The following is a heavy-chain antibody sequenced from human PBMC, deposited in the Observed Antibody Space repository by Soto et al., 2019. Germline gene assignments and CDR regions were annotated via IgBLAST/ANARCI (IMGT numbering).Heavy chain of an antibody. CDR1: GYTFTSYG. J-gene: IGHJ4*02. Sequence: QVQLVQSGAEVKKPGASVKVSCKASGYTFTSYGINWVRQAPGQGLEWMGWISANNGNTHYAQKLQGRATMTSDTSTSTAYMELRSLRSDDTAVYSCARVQSGSDFAYWGQGPLVTVSS. V-gene: IGHV1-18*01. CDR2: ISANNGNT. CDR3: ARVQSGSDFAY. D-gene: IGHD5-12*01.